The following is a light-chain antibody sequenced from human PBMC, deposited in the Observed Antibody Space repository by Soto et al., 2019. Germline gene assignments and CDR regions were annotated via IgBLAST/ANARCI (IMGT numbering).Light chain of an antibody. CDR1: SSDVGSYNL. CDR2: EGS. J-gene: IGLJ2*01. V-gene: IGLV2-23*01. CDR3: CSYAGSSTPVV. Sequence: QSALTQPAFVSGSPGQSITISCTGTSSDVGSYNLVSWYQQHPGKAPKLMIFEGSQRPSGVSNRFSGSKSGNTASLTISGLQAEDEADYYCCSYAGSSTPVVFGGGTKLTVL.